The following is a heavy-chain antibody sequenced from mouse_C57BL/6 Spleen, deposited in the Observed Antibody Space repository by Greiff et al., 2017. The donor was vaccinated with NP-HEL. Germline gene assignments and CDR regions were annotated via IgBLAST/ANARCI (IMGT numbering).Heavy chain of an antibody. CDR1: GYTFTSYG. D-gene: IGHD1-1*01. V-gene: IGHV1-81*01. CDR2: IYPRSGNT. Sequence: VQLQRSGAELARPGASVKLSCKASGYTFTSYGISWVKQRTGQGLEWIGEIYPRSGNTYYNEKFKGKATLTADKSSSTAYMELRSLTSEDSAVYFCARSGGSSYDWYFDVWGTGTTVTVSS. J-gene: IGHJ1*03. CDR3: ARSGGSSYDWYFDV.